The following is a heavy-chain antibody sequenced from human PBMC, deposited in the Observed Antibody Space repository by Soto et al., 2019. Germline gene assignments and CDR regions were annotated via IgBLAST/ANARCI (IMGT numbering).Heavy chain of an antibody. CDR1: GGSFSGYY. J-gene: IGHJ4*02. CDR3: ARGGGVYYFDY. Sequence: TSETLSLTCAVYGGSFSGYYWSWIRQPPGKGLEWIGYIYYSGITDYNPSLKSRVTISVDTSKSQFSLKLSSVTAADTAVYYCARGGGVYYFDYWGQGTLVTVSS. D-gene: IGHD2-8*02. CDR2: IYYSGIT. V-gene: IGHV4-59*01.